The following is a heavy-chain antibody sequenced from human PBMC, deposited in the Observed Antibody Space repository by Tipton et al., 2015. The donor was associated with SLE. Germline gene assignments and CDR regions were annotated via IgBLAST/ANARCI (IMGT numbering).Heavy chain of an antibody. V-gene: IGHV3-74*03. J-gene: IGHJ6*03. CDR3: TRGIKGRIQGVYFYYMDV. Sequence: SLRLSCAASGFSFSIYWMHWVRQAPGKGLVWVSRINSDGSSTTYADSVKGRFTISRDNAKNTLYLQMNSLRAEDTAVYYCTRGIKGRIQGVYFYYMDVWGKGTTVTVSS. D-gene: IGHD5-18*01. CDR2: INSDGSST. CDR1: GFSFSIYW.